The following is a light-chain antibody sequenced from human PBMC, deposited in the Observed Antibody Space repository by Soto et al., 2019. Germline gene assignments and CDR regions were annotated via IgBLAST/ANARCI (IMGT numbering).Light chain of an antibody. CDR3: QQYNNWPPRFT. CDR2: GAT. J-gene: IGKJ3*01. Sequence: EIVMTQSPATLSVSPGDRVTLSCRASETLSNNLAWFHQKPGQAPRLLIYGATTRATGMPARFSGSGSGTEFTLTISSLQSEDFAIYYCQQYNNWPPRFTFGPGTKVDIK. CDR1: ETLSNN. V-gene: IGKV3-15*01.